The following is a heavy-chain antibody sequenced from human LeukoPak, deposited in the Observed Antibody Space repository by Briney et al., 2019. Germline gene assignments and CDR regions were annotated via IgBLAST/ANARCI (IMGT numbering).Heavy chain of an antibody. V-gene: IGHV3-30*18. CDR3: AKEKQNYYDSSGYYSYYFDY. CDR1: GFTFNRYG. J-gene: IGHJ4*02. CDR2: ISFDGKIS. Sequence: GGSLRLSCAASGFTFNRYGMHWVRQAPGKGLEWVAVISFDGKISYYADSVKGRFIISRDNSKNTLDLQINSLRPEDTAVYYCAKEKQNYYDSSGYYSYYFDYWGQGTLVTVSS. D-gene: IGHD3-22*01.